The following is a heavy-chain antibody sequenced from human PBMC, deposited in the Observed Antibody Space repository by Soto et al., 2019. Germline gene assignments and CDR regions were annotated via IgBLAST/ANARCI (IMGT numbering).Heavy chain of an antibody. J-gene: IGHJ6*03. CDR3: ASQQQLVIRPQYYYYYYMDV. CDR2: IYYSGST. Sequence: QLQLQESGPGLVKPSETLSLTCTVSGGSISSSSYYWGWIRQPPGKGLEWIGSIYYSGSTYYNPSLKSRVTISVDTSKNQFSLKLSSVTAADTAVYYCASQQQLVIRPQYYYYYYMDVWGKGTTVTVSS. CDR1: GGSISSSSYY. D-gene: IGHD6-13*01. V-gene: IGHV4-39*01.